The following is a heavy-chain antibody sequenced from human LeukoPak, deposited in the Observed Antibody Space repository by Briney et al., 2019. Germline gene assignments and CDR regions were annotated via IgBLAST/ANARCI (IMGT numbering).Heavy chain of an antibody. V-gene: IGHV3-30-3*01. CDR1: GFTFSGYA. D-gene: IGHD3-3*01. Sequence: GRSLRLSCAASGFTFSGYAMHWVRQAPGKGLEWVAVVSYDGSNKYYADSVKGRFTISRDNSKNTLYLQMNSLRAEDTAVYYCARGALDTIFGVVIIYYFDYWGQGTLVTVSS. J-gene: IGHJ4*02. CDR3: ARGALDTIFGVVIIYYFDY. CDR2: VSYDGSNK.